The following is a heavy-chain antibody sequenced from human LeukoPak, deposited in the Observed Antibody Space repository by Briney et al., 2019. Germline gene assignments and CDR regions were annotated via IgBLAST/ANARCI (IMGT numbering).Heavy chain of an antibody. CDR2: ISAYSGHT. Sequence: ASVKVSCKASGYTFTTYGINWVRQAPGQGLEWMGWISAYSGHTNYAQKFQGRVTMTTDTSTTTAYMELRSLRSDDTAVFYCARDYDDGSRCCGYWGQGTLVTVSS. D-gene: IGHD2-21*01. CDR3: ARDYDDGSRCCGY. CDR1: GYTFTTYG. J-gene: IGHJ4*02. V-gene: IGHV1-18*01.